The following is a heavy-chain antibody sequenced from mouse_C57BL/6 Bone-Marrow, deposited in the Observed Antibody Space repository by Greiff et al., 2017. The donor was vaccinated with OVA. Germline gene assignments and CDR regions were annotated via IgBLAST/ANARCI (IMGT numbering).Heavy chain of an antibody. J-gene: IGHJ1*03. V-gene: IGHV5-9-1*02. D-gene: IGHD1-1*01. CDR2: ISSGGDYI. CDR3: TRDRRYDGSSYVEGYFDV. Sequence: EVQLVESGEGLVKPGGSLKLSCAASGFTFSSYAMSWVRQTPEKRLEWVAYISSGGDYIYYADTVKGRFTISRDNARNTLYLQMSSLKSEDTAMYYCTRDRRYDGSSYVEGYFDVWGTGTTVTVSS. CDR1: GFTFSSYA.